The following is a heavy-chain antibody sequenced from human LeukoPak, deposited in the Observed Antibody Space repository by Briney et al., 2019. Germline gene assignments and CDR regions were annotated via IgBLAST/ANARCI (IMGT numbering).Heavy chain of an antibody. CDR1: GFTFSSYG. Sequence: PGGSLRLSCAASGFTFSSYGMHWVRQAPGKGLEWVAFIRYDGSNKYYADSVKGRFTISRDNSKNTLYLQMNSLRAEDTAVYYCAKDPQNYDSKEGGDYWGQGTLVTVSS. CDR2: IRYDGSNK. V-gene: IGHV3-30*02. CDR3: AKDPQNYDSKEGGDY. D-gene: IGHD3-22*01. J-gene: IGHJ4*02.